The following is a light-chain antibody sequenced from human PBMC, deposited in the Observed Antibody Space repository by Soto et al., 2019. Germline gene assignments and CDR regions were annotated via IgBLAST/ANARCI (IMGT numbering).Light chain of an antibody. CDR3: QQYRNSPVT. V-gene: IGKV4-1*01. Sequence: DVVMTQSPDSLAVSLGERATINCKSSQSLLYSANNKNYLAWYQQKPGQPPKLLIYWASTRESGVPDRFSGSGSGTDFTLTITRLQSEDFAVYFRQQYRNSPVTFGGGTKVDIK. J-gene: IGKJ4*01. CDR2: WAS. CDR1: QSLLYSANNKNY.